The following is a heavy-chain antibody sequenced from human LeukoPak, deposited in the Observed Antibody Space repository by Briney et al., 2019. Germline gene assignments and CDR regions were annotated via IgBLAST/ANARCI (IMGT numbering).Heavy chain of an antibody. J-gene: IGHJ6*02. V-gene: IGHV1-8*01. CDR1: GYTFTSYD. D-gene: IGHD5-18*01. Sequence: ASVKVSCRACGYTFTSYDMKWVRQAGGQGVEGMRWMNPNSGNKDYAQKFQGRVTITTNTSISTAYMELNSLRSEDTAVYYCARGYIHLSSYYYYYGMDVWGQGTTVTVSS. CDR2: MNPNSGNK. CDR3: ARGYIHLSSYYYYYGMDV.